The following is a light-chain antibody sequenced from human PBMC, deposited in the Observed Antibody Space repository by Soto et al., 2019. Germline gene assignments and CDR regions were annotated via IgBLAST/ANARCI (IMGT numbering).Light chain of an antibody. CDR1: QSISSY. Sequence: DIQMTQSPSSLSASVGDRVTITCRASQSISSYLNWYQQKPGKAPKLLIYAESSLQSGVPSRFSGSGSGTDLTLTISSLQPEDFATYYCQKSYSTPITFGQGTRLEIK. CDR2: AES. V-gene: IGKV1-39*01. CDR3: QKSYSTPIT. J-gene: IGKJ5*01.